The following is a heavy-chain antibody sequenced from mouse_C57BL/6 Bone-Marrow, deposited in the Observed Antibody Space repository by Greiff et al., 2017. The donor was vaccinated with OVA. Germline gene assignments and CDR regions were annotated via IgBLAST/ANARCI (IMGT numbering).Heavy chain of an antibody. CDR3: ARSITTAWYFDV. V-gene: IGHV1-19*01. J-gene: IGHJ1*03. CDR2: INPYNGGT. D-gene: IGHD1-1*01. CDR1: GYTFTDYY. Sequence: EVQLQQSGPVLVKPGASVKMSCKASGYTFTDYYMNWVKQSHGKSLEWIGVINPYNGGTSYNQKFKGKATLTVDKSSSTAYMELNSLTSEDSAVYYCARSITTAWYFDVWGTGTTVTVSS.